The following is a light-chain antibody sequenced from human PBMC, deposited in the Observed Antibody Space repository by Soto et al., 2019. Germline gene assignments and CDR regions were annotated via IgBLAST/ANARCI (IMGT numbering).Light chain of an antibody. CDR1: QSVGYN. V-gene: IGKV3-15*01. J-gene: IGKJ2*03. Sequence: ETVVTQSPVTLSVSPGEGATLSYRTSQSVGYNLAWYQQKPGQAPRPLSYGASTRITGIPARFSGSGSGTEFTLTITSLQSDDFAVYYCQQYGNWPEYSFGQGTKLQIK. CDR2: GAS. CDR3: QQYGNWPEYS.